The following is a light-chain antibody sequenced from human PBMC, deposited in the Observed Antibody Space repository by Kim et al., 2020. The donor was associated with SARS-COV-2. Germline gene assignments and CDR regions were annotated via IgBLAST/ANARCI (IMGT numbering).Light chain of an antibody. J-gene: IGKJ4*01. CDR1: RSVSTN. CDR2: RAS. V-gene: IGKV3-15*01. Sequence: VSPGESVTLSCRASRSVSTNLAWFQQKPGQPPRLLISRASTRATGIPARFSGSGSGTEFALTISSLQSEDFAVYFCQQYTEWPLTFAGGTKVDIK. CDR3: QQYTEWPLT.